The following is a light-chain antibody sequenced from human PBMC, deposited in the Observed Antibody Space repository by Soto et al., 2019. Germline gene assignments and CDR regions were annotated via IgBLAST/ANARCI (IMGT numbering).Light chain of an antibody. CDR1: QSVSSSY. J-gene: IGKJ4*02. V-gene: IGKV3-20*01. Sequence: EIVLTQSPGTLSLSPGERATLSCRASQSVSSSYLAWYQQKPGQAPRRLIYGASSRATGIPDRFSGSGSGRDFTLTISRLEPEDLSVYYCRQYGSSRLMFGGGTKVEIK. CDR3: RQYGSSRLM. CDR2: GAS.